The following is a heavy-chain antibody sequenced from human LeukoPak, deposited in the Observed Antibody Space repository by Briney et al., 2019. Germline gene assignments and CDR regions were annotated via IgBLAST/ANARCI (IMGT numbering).Heavy chain of an antibody. Sequence: SETLSLTCTVSGGSISSGGYYWSWIRQHPGKGLEWIGYIYYSGSTYYNPSLKSRVTISVDTSKNQFSLKLSSVTAADTAVYYCARGFTMAIDYWGQGTLVTVSS. J-gene: IGHJ4*02. CDR1: GGSISSGGYY. V-gene: IGHV4-31*03. D-gene: IGHD3-10*01. CDR2: IYYSGST. CDR3: ARGFTMAIDY.